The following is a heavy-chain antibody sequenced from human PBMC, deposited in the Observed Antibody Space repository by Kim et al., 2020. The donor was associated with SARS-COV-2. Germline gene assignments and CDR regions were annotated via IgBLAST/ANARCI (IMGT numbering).Heavy chain of an antibody. J-gene: IGHJ5*02. V-gene: IGHV7-4-1*02. CDR2: INTNTGNP. CDR3: ARGKITMVRGARGWFDP. D-gene: IGHD3-10*01. Sequence: ASVKVSCKASGYTFTSYAMNWVRQAPGQGLEWMGWINTNTGNPTYAQGFTGRFVFSLDTSVSTAYLQISSLKAEDTAVYYCARGKITMVRGARGWFDPWGQGTLVTVSS. CDR1: GYTFTSYA.